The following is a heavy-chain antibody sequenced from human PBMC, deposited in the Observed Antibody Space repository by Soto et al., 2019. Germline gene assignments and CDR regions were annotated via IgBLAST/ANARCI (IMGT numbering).Heavy chain of an antibody. J-gene: IGHJ5*02. Sequence: ASVKVSCKASGYTFTSYAMHWVRQAPGQRLEWMGWINAGNGNTKYSQKFQGRVTITRDTSASTAYMELSSLRSEDTAVYYCARARIASASTESWAQGSLVTVSS. CDR1: GYTFTSYA. D-gene: IGHD6-13*01. V-gene: IGHV1-3*01. CDR3: ARARIASASTES. CDR2: INAGNGNT.